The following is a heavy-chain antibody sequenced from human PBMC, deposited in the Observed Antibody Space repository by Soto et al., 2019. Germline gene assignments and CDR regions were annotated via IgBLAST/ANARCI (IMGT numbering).Heavy chain of an antibody. CDR1: GGSSSGYY. CDR3: ARLFTVTTDYSFGMDV. CDR2: IYSSGSS. J-gene: IGHJ6*02. V-gene: IGHV4-59*10. Sequence: SETLSLTCAVYGGSSSGYYWSWVRQPAGKGLEWIGRIYSSGSSNYNPSLNSRLTMPLDTSKNQFPLKLRSVTAADTAIYYCARLFTVTTDYSFGMDVGGQGTTVTVSS. D-gene: IGHD4-17*01.